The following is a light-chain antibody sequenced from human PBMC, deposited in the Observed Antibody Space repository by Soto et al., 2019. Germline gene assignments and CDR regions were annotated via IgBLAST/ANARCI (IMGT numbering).Light chain of an antibody. V-gene: IGKV3-15*01. Sequence: EIVMTQSPATLSVSPGERATLSCRASQSVSSNLAWYQQKPGQAPRLLIYGASTRATGIPARFSGSGSGTEFPLNISILQSGEFGVYYCQQYNNWPPLTFGGGTKVEIK. CDR3: QQYNNWPPLT. CDR1: QSVSSN. CDR2: GAS. J-gene: IGKJ4*01.